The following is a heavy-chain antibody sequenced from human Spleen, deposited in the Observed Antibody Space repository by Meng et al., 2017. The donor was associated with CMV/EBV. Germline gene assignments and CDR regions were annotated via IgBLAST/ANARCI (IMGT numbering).Heavy chain of an antibody. D-gene: IGHD2-21*01. V-gene: IGHV1-69*02. CDR3: ARMYCGTSTCRPTNWFDP. J-gene: IGHJ5*02. CDR1: GDIFNSYT. CDR2: IIPIFDIA. Sequence: SVKVSCKASGDIFNSYTFSWVRQAPGQGLEWMGRIIPIFDIANYAQKLQDRLTITADTSTNTVYMELSSLRSEDTAMYYCARMYCGTSTCRPTNWFDPWGQGTLVTVSS.